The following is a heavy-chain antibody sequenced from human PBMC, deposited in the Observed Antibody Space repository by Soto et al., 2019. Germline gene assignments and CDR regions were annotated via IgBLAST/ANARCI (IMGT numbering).Heavy chain of an antibody. Sequence: QVQLVQSGAEVKKPGASVKVSCKASGYTFTSYAMHWVRQAPGQRLEWMGWINAGNGNTKYSQKFQGRVTITRDTSASTAYMELSSLRSEDTAVYYCARETITVGLELRSFYQHWGQGTLVTVSS. CDR3: ARETITVGLELRSFYQH. J-gene: IGHJ1*01. CDR1: GYTFTSYA. V-gene: IGHV1-3*01. D-gene: IGHD3-9*01. CDR2: INAGNGNT.